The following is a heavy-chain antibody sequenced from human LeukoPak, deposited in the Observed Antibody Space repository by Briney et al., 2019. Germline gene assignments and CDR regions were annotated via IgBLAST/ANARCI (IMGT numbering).Heavy chain of an antibody. Sequence: ASVKVSCKASGYTFTSYCMHWVRQAPGQGLEWMGIINPSGGSTSYAQKFQGRVTMTSDTSTSTVYMELSSLRSEDTAVYYCARDNFGYCSGGSCYVNLLGYWGQGTLVTVSS. CDR2: INPSGGST. CDR3: ARDNFGYCSGGSCYVNLLGY. V-gene: IGHV1-46*03. J-gene: IGHJ4*02. CDR1: GYTFTSYC. D-gene: IGHD2-15*01.